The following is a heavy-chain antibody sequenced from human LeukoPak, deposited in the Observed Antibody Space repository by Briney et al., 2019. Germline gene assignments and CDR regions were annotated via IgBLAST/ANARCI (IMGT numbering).Heavy chain of an antibody. Sequence: SETLSLTCTVSGGSISSTGFYWSWIRQLPGQGLEWIGYIYHSGNTYYNPSLKSRVTISVDTSKNQFSLKLSSVTAADTAVYYCARENYDILTGYRRGNWFDPWGQGTLVTVSS. V-gene: IGHV4-31*03. CDR3: ARENYDILTGYRRGNWFDP. CDR2: IYHSGNT. J-gene: IGHJ5*02. CDR1: GGSISSTGFY. D-gene: IGHD3-9*01.